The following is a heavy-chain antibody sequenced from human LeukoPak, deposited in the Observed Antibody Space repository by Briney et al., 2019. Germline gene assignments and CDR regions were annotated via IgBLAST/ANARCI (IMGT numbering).Heavy chain of an antibody. Sequence: ASVKVSCKASGYTFTSSDINGVRQATGQGVEGMGWMNANSGNTGYAQKFQGRVTMTRITSISTAYMDLSSLRSEDTAVYYCARDGHKQWLVRLRYYGMDVWGQGTTVTVSS. CDR2: MNANSGNT. V-gene: IGHV1-8*01. CDR1: GYTFTSSD. CDR3: ARDGHKQWLVRLRYYGMDV. J-gene: IGHJ6*02. D-gene: IGHD6-19*01.